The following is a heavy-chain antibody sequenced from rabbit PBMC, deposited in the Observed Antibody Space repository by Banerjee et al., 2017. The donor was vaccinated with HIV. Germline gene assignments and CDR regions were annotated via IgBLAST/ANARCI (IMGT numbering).Heavy chain of an antibody. CDR2: AYAGSSGST. Sequence: QEQLVESGGGLVKPGASLTLTCKASGFSFNSGYDMCWVRQAPGKGLEWVACAYAGSSGSTYSATWAKGRFTISKTSSTTVTLQMTSLTAADTATYFCARDRGSGWDDAFDPWGQGTLVTVS. CDR1: GFSFNSGYD. J-gene: IGHJ2*01. CDR3: ARDRGSGWDDAFDP. V-gene: IGHV1S45*01. D-gene: IGHD4-1*01.